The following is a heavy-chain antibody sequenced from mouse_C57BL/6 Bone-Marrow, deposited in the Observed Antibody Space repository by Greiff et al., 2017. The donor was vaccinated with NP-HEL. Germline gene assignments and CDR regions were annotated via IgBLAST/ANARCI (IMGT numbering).Heavy chain of an antibody. V-gene: IGHV5-2*01. CDR1: EYDFPSHD. J-gene: IGHJ3*01. CDR3: ARPARVTTTWFAY. D-gene: IGHD2-1*01. Sequence: DVMLVESGGGLVQPGESLKLSCESNEYDFPSHDMSWVRTTPEKRLELVAAITSDGGSTYYPHTMERRFIISRDNTKKTLYLKMSSLRSEDTALYYCARPARVTTTWFAYWGQGTLVTVSA. CDR2: ITSDGGST.